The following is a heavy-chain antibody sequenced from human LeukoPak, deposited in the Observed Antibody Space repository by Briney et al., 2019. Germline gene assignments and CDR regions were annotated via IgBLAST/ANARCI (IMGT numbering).Heavy chain of an antibody. J-gene: IGHJ3*02. CDR3: AKDLNDSSGYGLDDASDI. Sequence: GGSLRLSCAASGFTFSSYGMHWVRQAPGKGLGWVAVISYDGSNKYYADSVKGRFTISRDNSKNTLYLQMNSLRAEDTAVYYCAKDLNDSSGYGLDDASDIWGQGTMVTVSS. CDR2: ISYDGSNK. CDR1: GFTFSSYG. V-gene: IGHV3-30*18. D-gene: IGHD3-22*01.